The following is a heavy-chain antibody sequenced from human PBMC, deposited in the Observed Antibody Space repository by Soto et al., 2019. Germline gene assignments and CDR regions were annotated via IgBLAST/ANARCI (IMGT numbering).Heavy chain of an antibody. D-gene: IGHD6-6*01. Sequence: TCTGSGRSIRSGGGSCSWIWQPPGKRLELLGYIYYSGSTNYNPTLKSRVTISVDTSKNQFSLKLSSVTAAGTAVYYCAREAGSGIAARPEPYYYYGRDFWGKGTRVTVSS. CDR2: IYYSGST. CDR1: GRSIRSGGGS. CDR3: AREAGSGIAARPEPYYYYGRDF. J-gene: IGHJ6*04. V-gene: IGHV4-61*08.